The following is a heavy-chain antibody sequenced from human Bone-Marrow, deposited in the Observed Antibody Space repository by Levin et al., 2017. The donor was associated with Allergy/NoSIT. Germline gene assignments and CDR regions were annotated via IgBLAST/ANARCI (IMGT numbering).Heavy chain of an antibody. D-gene: IGHD5-18*01. CDR1: GGTFSSYA. J-gene: IGHJ5*02. Sequence: WASVKVSCKAYGGTFSSYAISWVRQAPGQGLEWMGGIIPSFGTAIYAQKFQGRVTITADKSTSTADMELSSLRSEDTAVYYCALSGYSSGYVSGSTWFDPWGQGTLVTVSS. V-gene: IGHV1-69*06. CDR2: IIPSFGTA. CDR3: ALSGYSSGYVSGSTWFDP.